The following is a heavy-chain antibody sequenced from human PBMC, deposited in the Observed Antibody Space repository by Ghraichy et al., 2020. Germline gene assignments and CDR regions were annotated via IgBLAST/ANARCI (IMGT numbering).Heavy chain of an antibody. CDR1: GASISSYY. Sequence: SQTLSLTCSVSGASISSYYWSWIRQPPGKGLEWIGYIYYNGGTNYNPSLKSRVTISLDTSKNQFSLKLNSVTAADTAVYFCARGLLWLGGRLDCWGQGTLVSVSS. D-gene: IGHD3-10*01. CDR3: ARGLLWLGGRLDC. V-gene: IGHV4-59*12. CDR2: IYYNGGT. J-gene: IGHJ4*02.